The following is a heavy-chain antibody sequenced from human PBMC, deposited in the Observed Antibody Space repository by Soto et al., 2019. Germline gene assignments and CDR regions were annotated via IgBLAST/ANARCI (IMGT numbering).Heavy chain of an antibody. D-gene: IGHD3-16*01. CDR1: GFRFTNSW. CDR3: ATWADAVDEDKFKH. Sequence: EVQLVESGGGLVQPGGSLRLSCAASGFRFTNSWMSWIRQAPGKGLEWVAHINQDGSQKYYVDSVKGRFTISRDNGKSSLYLQMNSLRAEHTAVYYCATWADAVDEDKFKHWGQGTLVSVSS. V-gene: IGHV3-7*01. J-gene: IGHJ1*01. CDR2: INQDGSQK.